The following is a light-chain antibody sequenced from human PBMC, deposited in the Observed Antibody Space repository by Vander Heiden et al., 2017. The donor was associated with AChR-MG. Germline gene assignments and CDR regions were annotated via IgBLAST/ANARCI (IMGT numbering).Light chain of an antibody. CDR2: DVS. J-gene: IGLJ3*02. CDR1: SSDGGDYNY. CDR3: CSDAGSCWV. Sequence: QSALTQPRSVSGSPGQSVTISCTGNSSDGGDYNYGSWYQQHPGKALKLMIYDVSKRPAGVPDRFSGSKSGNTASLTISGLQAEDEDDYYCCSDAGSCWVFGGGTKLTVL. V-gene: IGLV2-11*01.